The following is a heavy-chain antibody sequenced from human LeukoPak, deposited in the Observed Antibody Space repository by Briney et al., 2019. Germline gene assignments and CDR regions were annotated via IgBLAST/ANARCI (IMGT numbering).Heavy chain of an antibody. D-gene: IGHD3-10*01. CDR1: GGSISSYY. CDR2: IYYSGST. Sequence: SETLSLTCTVSGGSISSYYWSWIRQPPGKGLEWIGYIYYSGSTNYNPSLKSRATISVDTSKNQFSLKLSSVTAADTAVYYCARGGPAELLWFGEPWDYWGQGTLVTVSS. J-gene: IGHJ4*02. V-gene: IGHV4-59*01. CDR3: ARGGPAELLWFGEPWDY.